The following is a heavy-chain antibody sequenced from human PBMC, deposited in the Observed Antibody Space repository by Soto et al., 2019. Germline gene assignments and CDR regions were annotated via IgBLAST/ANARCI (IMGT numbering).Heavy chain of an antibody. CDR3: VRINYYGSGSHYNPDYFYGLDV. V-gene: IGHV3-53*01. D-gene: IGHD3-10*01. Sequence: GSLRLYCAASVLTVSNNYMSWVRQAPGKGLEWVSLIYSGAATYYAGSVKGRFTISRDISKNMLFLQMNSLRAEDTAVYYCVRINYYGSGSHYNPDYFYGLDVWGQGTTVTVSS. CDR2: IYSGAAT. J-gene: IGHJ6*02. CDR1: VLTVSNNY.